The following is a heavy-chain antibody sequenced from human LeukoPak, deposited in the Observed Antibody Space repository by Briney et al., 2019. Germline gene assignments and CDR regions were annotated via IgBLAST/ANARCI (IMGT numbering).Heavy chain of an antibody. V-gene: IGHV3-48*01. CDR3: VTSWIRQQRDH. CDR2: ISSSSSTI. CDR1: GFTFSSYS. Sequence: GGSLRLSCAAAGFTFSSYSMNWVRQAPGKGLEWVSYISSSSSTIYYADSVKGRFTISRDNAKNSLYLQMHTVTAEDTAVYYCVTSWIRQQRDHWGQGVLVTVSS. J-gene: IGHJ4*02. D-gene: IGHD5-12*01.